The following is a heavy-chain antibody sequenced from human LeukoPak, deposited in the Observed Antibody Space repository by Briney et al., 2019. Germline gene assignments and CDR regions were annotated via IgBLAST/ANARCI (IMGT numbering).Heavy chain of an antibody. V-gene: IGHV4-39*01. J-gene: IGHJ4*02. CDR3: QSRYLEWLLEY. D-gene: IGHD3-3*01. CDR1: GGSISSNSHY. Sequence: PSETLSLTCTVSGGSISSNSHYWGWIRQPPGKGLEWIGSIYSSGSAYYNPSLKSRVTISVDTSKNQFSLRLSSVTAADTAVYYCQSRYLEWLLEYWGQGTLVTVSS. CDR2: IYSSGSA.